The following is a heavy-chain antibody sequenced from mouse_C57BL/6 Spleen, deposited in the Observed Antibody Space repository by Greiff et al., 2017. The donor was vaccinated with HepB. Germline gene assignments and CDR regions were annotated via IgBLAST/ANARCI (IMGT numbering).Heavy chain of an antibody. J-gene: IGHJ4*01. V-gene: IGHV2-6*01. CDR1: GFSLTSYG. Sequence: VKLVESGPGLVAPSQSLSITCTVSGFSLTSYGVDWVRQSPGKGLEWLGVIWGVGSTNYNSALKSRLSISKDNSKSQVFLKMNSLQTDDTAMYYCARNDDGYAMDYWGQGTSVTVSS. CDR3: ARNDDGYAMDY. D-gene: IGHD2-12*01. CDR2: IWGVGST.